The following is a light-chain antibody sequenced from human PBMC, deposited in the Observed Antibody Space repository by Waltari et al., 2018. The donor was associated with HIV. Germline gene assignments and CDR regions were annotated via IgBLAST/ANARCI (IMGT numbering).Light chain of an antibody. V-gene: IGLV1-51*01. CDR3: GTWDRSLGGGV. Sequence: QSVLTQPPSVSAAPGQKVAISCSVSSSNIGTDYVSWYQHVPGSAPKLLIYDNYTRPSGTPDRFSGSKSGTSATLDITGLQTGDGADYYCGTWDRSLGGGVFGGGTKLTVL. CDR2: DNY. J-gene: IGLJ3*02. CDR1: SSNIGTDY.